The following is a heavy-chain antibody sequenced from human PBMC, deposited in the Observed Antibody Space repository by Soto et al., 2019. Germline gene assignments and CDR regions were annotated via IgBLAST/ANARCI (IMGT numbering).Heavy chain of an antibody. CDR2: INPSGGST. D-gene: IGHD6-6*01. CDR1: GYTFTSYY. V-gene: IGHV1-46*01. J-gene: IGHJ6*02. Sequence: GASVKVSCKASGYTFTSYYMHWVRQAPGQGLEWMGIINPSGGSTSYAQKFQGRATMTRDTSTSTVYMELSSLRSEDTAVYYCARGPDGSKAAEYYYYGMDVWGQGTTVTVSS. CDR3: ARGPDGSKAAEYYYYGMDV.